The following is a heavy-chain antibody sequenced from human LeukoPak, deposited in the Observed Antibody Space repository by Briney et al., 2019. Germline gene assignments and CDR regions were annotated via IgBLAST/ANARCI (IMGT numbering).Heavy chain of an antibody. CDR1: GYTFTSYA. D-gene: IGHD5-24*01. V-gene: IGHV1-3*03. CDR3: ARLATISDYYYMDV. J-gene: IGHJ6*03. Sequence: ASVKVSCKASGYTFTSYAMHWVRQAPGQRLEWMGWINAGNGNTKYSQEFQGRVTITRDTSASTAYMELSSLRSEDTAVYYCARLATISDYYYMDVWGKGTTVTVSS. CDR2: INAGNGNT.